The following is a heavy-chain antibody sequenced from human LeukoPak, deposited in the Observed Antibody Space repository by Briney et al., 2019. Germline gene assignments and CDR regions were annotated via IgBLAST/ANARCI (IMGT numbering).Heavy chain of an antibody. D-gene: IGHD2-2*01. V-gene: IGHV3-23*01. J-gene: IGHJ6*02. CDR3: AREDLGYCSSTSCYSVDV. CDR2: ISGSGGST. Sequence: PGGSLRLSCAASGFTFSSYAMSWVRQAPGKGLEWVSAISGSGGSTYYADSVKGRFTISRDNAKNSLYLQMNSLRAEDTAVYYCAREDLGYCSSTSCYSVDVWAKGPRSPSP. CDR1: GFTFSSYA.